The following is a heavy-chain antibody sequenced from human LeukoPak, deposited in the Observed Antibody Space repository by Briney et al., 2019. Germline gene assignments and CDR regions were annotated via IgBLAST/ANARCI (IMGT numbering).Heavy chain of an antibody. CDR2: IYYSGST. J-gene: IGHJ6*02. Sequence: SSETLSLTCTVSGGSISSGGYYWSWIRQHPGKGLEWIGYIYYSGSTYYNPSLKSRVTISVDTSKNQFSLKLSSVTAADTAVYYCARAKGSYRGVAGPLGMDVWGQGTTVTISS. D-gene: IGHD6-19*01. CDR1: GGSISSGGYY. V-gene: IGHV4-31*03. CDR3: ARAKGSYRGVAGPLGMDV.